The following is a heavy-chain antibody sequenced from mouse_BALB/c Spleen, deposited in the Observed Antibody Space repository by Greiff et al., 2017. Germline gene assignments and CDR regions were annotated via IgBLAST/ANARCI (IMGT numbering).Heavy chain of an antibody. Sequence: ESGPGLVKPSQSLSLTCTVTGYSITSDYAWNWIRQFPGNKLEWMGYISYSGSTSYNPSLKSRISITRDTSKNQFFLQLNSVTTEDTATYYCARSDNYFDYWGQGTTLTVSS. CDR3: ARSDNYFDY. CDR1: GYSITSDYA. CDR2: ISYSGST. V-gene: IGHV3-2*02. J-gene: IGHJ2*01.